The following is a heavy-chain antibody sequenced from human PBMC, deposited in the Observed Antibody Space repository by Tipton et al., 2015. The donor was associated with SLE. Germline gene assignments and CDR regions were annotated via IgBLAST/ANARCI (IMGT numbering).Heavy chain of an antibody. Sequence: GSLRLSCAASGFTFSDYYMSWIRQAPGKGLEWVSYISSSGSTIYYADSVKGRFTISRDNAKNSLYLQMNSLRAEDTAVYYCASRNYYDSSGYGAFDIWGQGTMVTVSS. D-gene: IGHD3-22*01. CDR3: ASRNYYDSSGYGAFDI. CDR1: GFTFSDYY. CDR2: ISSSGSTI. V-gene: IGHV3-11*04. J-gene: IGHJ3*02.